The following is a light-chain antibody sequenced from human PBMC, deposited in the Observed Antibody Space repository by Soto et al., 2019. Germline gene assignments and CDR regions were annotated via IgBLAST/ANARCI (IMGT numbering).Light chain of an antibody. V-gene: IGKV1-5*03. CDR2: QAS. Sequence: DIQMTQSPSTLSASVGDRVTITCRASQSISSWLAWYKQKPGKAPKLLIYQASSLQSGVPSRFSGSGSGTEFTLTISSLQPDDFAAYDSQSVVTFGGGTKVEIK. J-gene: IGKJ4*01. CDR3: QSVVT. CDR1: QSISSW.